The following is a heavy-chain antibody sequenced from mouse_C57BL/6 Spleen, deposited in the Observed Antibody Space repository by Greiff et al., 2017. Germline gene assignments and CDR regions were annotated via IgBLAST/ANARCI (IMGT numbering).Heavy chain of an antibody. J-gene: IGHJ4*01. D-gene: IGHD1-1*01. CDR1: GYTFTDYE. CDR3: TREGFYGSSHYAMDY. CDR2: IDPETGGT. V-gene: IGHV1-15*01. Sequence: VQLQQSGAELVRPGASVTLSCKASGYTFTDYEMHWVKQTPVHGLEWIGAIDPETGGTAYNQKFKGKAILTADKSSSTAYMELRSLTSEDSDVYYCTREGFYGSSHYAMDYWGQGTSVTVAS.